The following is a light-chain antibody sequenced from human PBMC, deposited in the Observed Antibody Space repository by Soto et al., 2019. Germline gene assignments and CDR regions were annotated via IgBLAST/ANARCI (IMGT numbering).Light chain of an antibody. J-gene: IGKJ5*01. Sequence: DIQMTQSPSSLSASVGDRVTISCRASQDIRNVLGWYQQKPGKAPKRLIYAASSLQSGVPSRFSGSGSWTEFPLKISSLQPEDFATDNCLQYNSYAFTCGQGTRQEIK. V-gene: IGKV1-17*01. CDR3: LQYNSYAFT. CDR2: AAS. CDR1: QDIRNV.